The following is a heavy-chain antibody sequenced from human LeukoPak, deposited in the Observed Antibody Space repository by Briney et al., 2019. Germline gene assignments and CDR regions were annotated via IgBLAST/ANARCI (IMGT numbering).Heavy chain of an antibody. D-gene: IGHD3-3*01. V-gene: IGHV3-7*01. CDR1: GFTFSSYW. Sequence: PGGSLRLSCAASGFTFSSYWMSWVRQAPGKGLEWVANIKQDGSEKYYVDSVKGRFTISRDNAKNSLYLQMNSLRAEDTAVYYCARVPYDFWSGYLYYFDYWGQGTLVTVSS. J-gene: IGHJ4*02. CDR3: ARVPYDFWSGYLYYFDY. CDR2: IKQDGSEK.